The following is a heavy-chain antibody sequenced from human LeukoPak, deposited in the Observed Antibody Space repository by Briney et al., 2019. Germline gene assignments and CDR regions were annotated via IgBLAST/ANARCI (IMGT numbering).Heavy chain of an antibody. CDR2: IRYDGSNK. J-gene: IGHJ4*02. CDR1: GFTFSSYG. CDR3: ARDRATRLDY. V-gene: IGHV3-30*02. D-gene: IGHD5-12*01. Sequence: GGSLRLSCAASGFTFSSYGMHWVRQAPGKGLEWVAFIRYDGSNKYYADSVKGRFTISRDYSKNTLYLHMNSLRAEDTAVCYCARDRATRLDYWGQGTLVTVSS.